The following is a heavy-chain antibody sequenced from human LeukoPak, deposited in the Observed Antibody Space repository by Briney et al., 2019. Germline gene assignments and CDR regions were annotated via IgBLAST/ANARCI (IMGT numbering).Heavy chain of an antibody. CDR1: GFTFSSFG. J-gene: IGHJ4*02. CDR3: VRDGSSWGNFDY. Sequence: PGGTLRLSCAASGFTFSSFGMNWVRQAPGKGLEWVSYLSSSSSVIYHADSVKGRFTISRDNAKNSLYLQMNSLRTEDTAVYYCVRDGSSWGNFDYWGQGTLVSVSS. V-gene: IGHV3-48*01. D-gene: IGHD7-27*01. CDR2: LSSSSSVI.